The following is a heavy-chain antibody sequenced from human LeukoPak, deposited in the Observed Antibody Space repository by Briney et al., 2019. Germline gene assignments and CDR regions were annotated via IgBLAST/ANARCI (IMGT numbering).Heavy chain of an antibody. D-gene: IGHD1-14*01. V-gene: IGHV3-15*01. Sequence: GGSLRLSCAASGFSFSNAYMIWVRQAPGKGLEWVGRIKTKTDGGTTDYAAPVRGRFTISRDDSKNTLYVQMNSLKIEDTAVYYCTAGGASWGRGTLVTVSS. CDR1: GFSFSNAY. CDR3: TAGGAS. J-gene: IGHJ5*02. CDR2: IKTKTDGGTT.